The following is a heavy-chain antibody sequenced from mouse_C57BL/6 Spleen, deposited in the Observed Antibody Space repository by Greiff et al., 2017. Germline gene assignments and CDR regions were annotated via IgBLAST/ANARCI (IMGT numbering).Heavy chain of an antibody. V-gene: IGHV1-72*01. CDR3: ASSTDGYYGPFAY. J-gene: IGHJ3*01. CDR2: IDPNSGGT. Sequence: QVQLQQPGAELVKPGASVKLSCKASGYTFTSYWMHWVKQRPGRGLEGIGRIDPNSGGTKYNEKFKSKATLTVDKPSSTAYMQISSLTSEDSAVYYCASSTDGYYGPFAYWGQGTLVTVSA. CDR1: GYTFTSYW. D-gene: IGHD2-3*01.